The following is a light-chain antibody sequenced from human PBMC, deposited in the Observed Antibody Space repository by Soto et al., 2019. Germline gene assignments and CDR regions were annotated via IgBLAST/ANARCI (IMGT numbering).Light chain of an antibody. Sequence: QSVLTQPPSVSGAPGQRVTISCTGSSSNIGAGYDVHWYQQLPGTAPKLLIYGNSNRPSGVPDRFSGSKSGTSASLAITGLQAEDEADYYSQSYDSIGSGPVVFGGGTELTVL. V-gene: IGLV1-40*01. J-gene: IGLJ2*01. CDR1: SSNIGAGYD. CDR3: QSYDSIGSGPVV. CDR2: GNS.